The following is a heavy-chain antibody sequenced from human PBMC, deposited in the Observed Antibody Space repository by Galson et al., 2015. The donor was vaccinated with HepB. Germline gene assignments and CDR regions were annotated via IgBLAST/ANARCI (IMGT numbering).Heavy chain of an antibody. V-gene: IGHV3-30*18. CDR3: AKEAQVPAAMPDYYYYYMDV. CDR2: ISYDGSNK. D-gene: IGHD2-2*01. Sequence: SLRLSCAASGFTFSSYGMHWVRQAPGKGLEWVAVISYDGSNKYYADSVKGRFTISRDNSKNTLYLQMNSLRAEDTAVYYCAKEAQVPAAMPDYYYYYMDVWGKGTTVTVSS. CDR1: GFTFSSYG. J-gene: IGHJ6*03.